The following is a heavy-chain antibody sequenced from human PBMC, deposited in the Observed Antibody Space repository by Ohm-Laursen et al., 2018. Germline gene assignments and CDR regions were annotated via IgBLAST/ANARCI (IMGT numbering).Heavy chain of an antibody. D-gene: IGHD2-2*01. CDR3: ARGLGYCSSTSCYVYYYYGMDV. Sequence: SETLSLTCTVSGGSISSYYWSWIRQPPGKGLEWIGYIYYSGSTNYNPSLKSRVTISVDTSKNQFSLKLSSVTAADTAVYYCARGLGYCSSTSCYVYYYYGMDVWGQGTTVTVSS. V-gene: IGHV4-59*01. CDR1: GGSISSYY. CDR2: IYYSGST. J-gene: IGHJ6*02.